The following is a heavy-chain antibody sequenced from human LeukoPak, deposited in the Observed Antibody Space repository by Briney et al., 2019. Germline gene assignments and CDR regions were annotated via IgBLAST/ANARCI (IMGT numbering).Heavy chain of an antibody. J-gene: IGHJ6*03. Sequence: KFGESLKISCKGSGYSFTSYWIGWVRQMPGKGLEWMGIIYPGDSDTRYSPSFQGQVTISADKSISTAYLQWSSLKASDTAMYYCARHKTFSLGVVIRPYYYYYMDAWGKGTTVTVSS. V-gene: IGHV5-51*01. CDR1: GYSFTSYW. CDR3: ARHKTFSLGVVIRPYYYYYMDA. D-gene: IGHD3-3*01. CDR2: IYPGDSDT.